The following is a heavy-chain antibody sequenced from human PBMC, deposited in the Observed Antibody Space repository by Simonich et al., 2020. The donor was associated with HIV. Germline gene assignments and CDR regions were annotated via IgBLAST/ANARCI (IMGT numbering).Heavy chain of an antibody. CDR1: GYTLTGSA. Sequence: QVQLVQSGAEVKKPGASVKVSCKAYGYTLTGSAMHWVRRAPGQRLEWMVRINPNSGDTNEAQKYQGRVTMTMDTSISTADMELTRLRSDDTAIYYCAREAPKNWGLGYSFDYWGQGTLVTVSS. CDR2: INPNSGDT. V-gene: IGHV1-2*06. J-gene: IGHJ4*02. D-gene: IGHD7-27*01. CDR3: AREAPKNWGLGYSFDY.